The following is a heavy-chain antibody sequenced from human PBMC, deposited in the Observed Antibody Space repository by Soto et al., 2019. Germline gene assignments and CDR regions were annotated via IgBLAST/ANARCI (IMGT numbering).Heavy chain of an antibody. J-gene: IGHJ4*02. V-gene: IGHV1-69*13. Sequence: SVKVSCKASGGTFSSYAISWVRQAPGQGLEWMGGIIPLFGTANYAQKFQGRVTITAGESTSKAYMELSSLRSEDTAVYYCARGIVVVPAAILPEYYFDYWGQGTLVTVSS. CDR2: IIPLFGTA. CDR3: ARGIVVVPAAILPEYYFDY. CDR1: GGTFSSYA. D-gene: IGHD2-2*02.